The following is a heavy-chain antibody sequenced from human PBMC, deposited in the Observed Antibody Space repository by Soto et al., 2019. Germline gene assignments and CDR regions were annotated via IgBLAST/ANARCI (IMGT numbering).Heavy chain of an antibody. D-gene: IGHD3-22*01. J-gene: IGHJ4*02. CDR2: IYHSGST. Sequence: SETLSLTCAVSGGSISSGGYSWSWIRQPPGKGLEWIGYIYHSGSTYYNPSLKSRVTISVDRSKNQFSLKLSSVTAADTAVYYCARSPNYYDIYFDYWGQGTLVTVSS. CDR1: GGSISSGGYS. V-gene: IGHV4-30-2*01. CDR3: ARSPNYYDIYFDY.